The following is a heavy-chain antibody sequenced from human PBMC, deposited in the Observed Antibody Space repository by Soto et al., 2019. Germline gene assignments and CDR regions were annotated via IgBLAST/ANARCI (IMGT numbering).Heavy chain of an antibody. CDR1: GFTFDDYA. D-gene: IGHD2-2*01. CDR3: AKGGQLLTEGGGY. J-gene: IGHJ4*02. CDR2: ISWNSGSI. Sequence: EVQLVESGGGLVQPGRSLRLSCAASGFTFDDYAMHWVRQAPGKGLEWVSGISWNSGSIGYADSVKGRFTISRDNAKNSLYLQMNIRRAEDTALYYCAKGGQLLTEGGGYWGQGTLVTVSS. V-gene: IGHV3-9*01.